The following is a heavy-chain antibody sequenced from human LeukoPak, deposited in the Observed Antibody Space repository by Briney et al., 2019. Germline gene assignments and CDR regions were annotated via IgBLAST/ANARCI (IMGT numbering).Heavy chain of an antibody. CDR3: ATGWGGDDY. CDR1: GFTFSNYA. Sequence: GGSLRLSCAASGFTFSNYAMSWVRQAPGKGLQWVSAISDSGSRIYYADSVKGRFTISRDNSKNTLYLQMYSLRAEDTAVYYCATGWGGDDYWGQGTLVTVSS. V-gene: IGHV3-23*01. D-gene: IGHD3-16*01. J-gene: IGHJ4*02. CDR2: ISDSGSRI.